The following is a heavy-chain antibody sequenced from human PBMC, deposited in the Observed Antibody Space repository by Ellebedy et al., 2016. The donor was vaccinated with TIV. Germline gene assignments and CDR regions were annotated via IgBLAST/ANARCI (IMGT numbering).Heavy chain of an antibody. CDR3: ASGAYDI. CDR1: GFTFSNNS. CDR2: ISSTGTTI. Sequence: GESLKISCAASGFTFSNNSMNWVRQAPGKGLEWVSYISSTGTTIYYADSVKGRFTISRDNAKISLYLLMNSLTAEDTAVYYCASGAYDIWGQGTMVTVSS. J-gene: IGHJ3*02. V-gene: IGHV3-48*04.